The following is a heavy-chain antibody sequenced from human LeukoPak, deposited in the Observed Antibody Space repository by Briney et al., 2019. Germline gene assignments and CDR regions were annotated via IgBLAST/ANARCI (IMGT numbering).Heavy chain of an antibody. J-gene: IGHJ5*02. D-gene: IGHD3-22*01. CDR1: GGSISSGGYY. V-gene: IGHV4-61*02. CDR3: ARDPPYYYDTSNWFDP. Sequence: SETLSLTCTVSGGSISSGGYYWGWIRQPAGKGLEWIGRIYTSGSTNYNPSLKSRVTMSVDTSKNQFSLKLSSVTAADTAVYYCARDPPYYYDTSNWFDPWGQGTLVTVSS. CDR2: IYTSGST.